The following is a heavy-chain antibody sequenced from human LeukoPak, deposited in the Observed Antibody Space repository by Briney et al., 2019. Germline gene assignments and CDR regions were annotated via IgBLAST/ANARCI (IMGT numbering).Heavy chain of an antibody. CDR1: GFTFSSYA. D-gene: IGHD1-14*01. J-gene: IGHJ3*02. Sequence: GGSLRLSCSASGFTFSSYAMHWVRQAPGKGPEWVAHIKENGNEQYYADSVKGRFTISRDNAKKSLCLQMNSLRAEDTAVYYCARGPGDFDASDIWGQGTMVTVSS. V-gene: IGHV3-7*01. CDR2: IKENGNEQ. CDR3: ARGPGDFDASDI.